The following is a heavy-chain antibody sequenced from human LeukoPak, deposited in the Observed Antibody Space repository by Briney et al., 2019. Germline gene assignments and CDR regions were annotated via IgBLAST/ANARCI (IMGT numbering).Heavy chain of an antibody. Sequence: PGGSLRLSCTASGFTFRSYVFSWVRQAPGKGLEWVSAISDSGDGTYYADSVKGRFTISRDNSKNTLYLQMNSLRAEDTAVYYCAPVPYYDSSGYYLWGQGTLVTVSS. D-gene: IGHD3-22*01. V-gene: IGHV3-23*01. CDR3: APVPYYDSSGYYL. CDR1: GFTFRSYV. CDR2: ISDSGDGT. J-gene: IGHJ4*02.